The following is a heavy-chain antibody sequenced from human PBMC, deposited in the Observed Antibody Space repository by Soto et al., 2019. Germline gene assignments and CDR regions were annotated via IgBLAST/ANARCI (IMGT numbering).Heavy chain of an antibody. CDR1: GFSISSGGYS. D-gene: IGHD2-15*01. J-gene: IGHJ5*02. CDR2: IYHSGST. Sequence: PSETLSLTCTFSGFSISSGGYSLSWIRQPPGKGLEWIGYIYHSGSTYYNPSLKSRVTISVDRSKNQFSLKLSSVTAADTAVYYCARWSSLGWFDPWGQGTLVT. V-gene: IGHV4-30-2*01. CDR3: ARWSSLGWFDP.